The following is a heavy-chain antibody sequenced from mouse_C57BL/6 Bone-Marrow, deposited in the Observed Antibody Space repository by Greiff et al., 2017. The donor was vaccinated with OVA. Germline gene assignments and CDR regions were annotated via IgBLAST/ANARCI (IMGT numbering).Heavy chain of an antibody. CDR2: IYPGSGST. CDR3: ARDYDYDDWYFDV. CDR1: GYTFTSYW. D-gene: IGHD2-4*01. Sequence: QVQLKQPGAELVKPGASVKMSCKASGYTFTSYWITWVKQRPGQGLEWIGDIYPGSGSTNYNEKFKSKATLTVDTSSSTAYMQLSSLTSEDSAVYYCARDYDYDDWYFDVWGTGTTVTVSS. J-gene: IGHJ1*03. V-gene: IGHV1-55*01.